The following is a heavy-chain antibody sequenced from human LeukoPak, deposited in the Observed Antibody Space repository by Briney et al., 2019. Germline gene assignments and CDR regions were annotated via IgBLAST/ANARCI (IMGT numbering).Heavy chain of an antibody. Sequence: PGGSLRLSCVASGLSISGQWMNWVRQAPGQGLEWVANIKHDGSEEYYVDSVKGRFTISRDDGRNSVSLQMNSVRAEDTAVYYCARDRGGLLWFGDPLYYYGMDVWGQGTTVTVSS. J-gene: IGHJ6*02. CDR3: ARDRGGLLWFGDPLYYYGMDV. D-gene: IGHD3-10*01. CDR1: GLSISGQW. CDR2: IKHDGSEE. V-gene: IGHV3-7*01.